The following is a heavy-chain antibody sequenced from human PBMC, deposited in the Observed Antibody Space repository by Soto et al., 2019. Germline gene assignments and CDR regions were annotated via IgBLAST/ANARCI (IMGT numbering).Heavy chain of an antibody. Sequence: SETLSLTCTFSCGSIVSYYWSWIRQPPGKGLEWIGYIYYSGSTNYNPSLKSRVTISVDTSKNQFSLKLSSVTAADTAVYYCARDLRLGYWGQGTLVTVSS. J-gene: IGHJ4*02. V-gene: IGHV4-59*01. CDR2: IYYSGST. D-gene: IGHD3-16*01. CDR3: ARDLRLGY. CDR1: CGSIVSYY.